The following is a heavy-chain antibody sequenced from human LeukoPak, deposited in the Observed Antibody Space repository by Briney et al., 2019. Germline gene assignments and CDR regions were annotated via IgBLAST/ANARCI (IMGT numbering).Heavy chain of an antibody. CDR3: ARVSLNREPDY. J-gene: IGHJ4*02. Sequence: GASVKVSCKASGGTFSSYAISWVRQAPGQGLEWMGGIIPIFGTANYAQKFQGRVTVTADESTSTAYMELSSLRSEDTAVYYRARVSLNREPDYWGQGTLVTVSS. CDR1: GGTFSSYA. V-gene: IGHV1-69*13. CDR2: IIPIFGTA. D-gene: IGHD1-14*01.